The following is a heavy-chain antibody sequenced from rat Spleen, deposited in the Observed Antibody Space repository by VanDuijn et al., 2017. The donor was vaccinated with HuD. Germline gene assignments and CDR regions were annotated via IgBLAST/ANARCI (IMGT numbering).Heavy chain of an antibody. J-gene: IGHJ3*01. CDR2: IWSGGNT. D-gene: IGHD1-9*01. V-gene: IGHV2-15*01. CDR1: GFSLTSSG. CDR3: TREGHTMDRATYWFAY. Sequence: QVQLKESGPGLVQSSQTLSLTCTVSGFSLTSSGVSWVRQPPGKGLEWMGAIWSGGNTDYNSALKSRLSISRDTSKSQVFLKIYSLQTEDTAIYFCTREGHTMDRATYWFAYWGQGTLVTVSS.